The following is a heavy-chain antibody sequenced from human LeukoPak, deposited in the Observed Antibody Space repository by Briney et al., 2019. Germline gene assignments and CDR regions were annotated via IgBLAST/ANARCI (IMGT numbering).Heavy chain of an antibody. CDR2: ISGSGGST. CDR3: ARDRYGDSVALDFWYFDL. CDR1: GFTFSSYA. Sequence: GGSLRLSCAASGFTFSSYAMSWVRQAPGKGLEWVSAISGSGGSTYYADSVKGRFTISRDNGKTSLFLQMTSLRDEDTAVYYCARDRYGDSVALDFWYFDLWGRGTLVTVSS. J-gene: IGHJ2*01. D-gene: IGHD4-17*01. V-gene: IGHV3-23*01.